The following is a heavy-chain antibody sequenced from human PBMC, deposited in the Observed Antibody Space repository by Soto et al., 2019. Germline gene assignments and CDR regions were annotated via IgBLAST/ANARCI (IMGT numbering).Heavy chain of an antibody. J-gene: IGHJ4*02. CDR1: GGTFNTYA. D-gene: IGHD3-10*01. CDR2: ISPMFGAA. Sequence: QVQLVQSGAEMKKPGSSVKVSCQSSGGTFNTYAMNWVRQAPGQGPEWMGDISPMFGAAIYAPKFQGRVTITADESTGTSDMQLSSLTSEDTALYFCAREVQVHTPAFVYWGQGTLVTVSS. CDR3: AREVQVHTPAFVY. V-gene: IGHV1-69*19.